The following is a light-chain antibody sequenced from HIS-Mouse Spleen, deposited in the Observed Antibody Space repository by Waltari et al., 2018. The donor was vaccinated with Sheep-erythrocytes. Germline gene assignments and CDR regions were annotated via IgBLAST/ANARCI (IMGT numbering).Light chain of an antibody. CDR1: SSDVGCYNY. V-gene: IGLV2-23*01. J-gene: IGLJ3*02. Sequence: QSALTQPRSVSGSPGQSVTISCTGTSSDVGCYNYVSWYQQHPGKPPKLMIYEGSKRPSGVSNRFSGSKSGNTASLTISGLQAEDEADYYCCSYAGSSTPWVFGGGTKLTVL. CDR2: EGS. CDR3: CSYAGSSTPWV.